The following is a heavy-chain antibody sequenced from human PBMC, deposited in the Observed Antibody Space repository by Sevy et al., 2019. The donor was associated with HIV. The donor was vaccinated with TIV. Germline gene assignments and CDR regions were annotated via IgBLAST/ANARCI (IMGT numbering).Heavy chain of an antibody. J-gene: IGHJ5*02. V-gene: IGHV3-48*02. CDR2: ISRTSTTT. Sequence: GGSLRLSCKASGFTFSTYSMHWVRQAPGKGLEWVSSISRTSTTTYYADSAKGRFTISRDNAKNSLYLQMNSLRDEDTVVYYCAREAYYYDSREENWFDPWGQRTLVTVSS. D-gene: IGHD3-22*01. CDR3: AREAYYYDSREENWFDP. CDR1: GFTFSTYS.